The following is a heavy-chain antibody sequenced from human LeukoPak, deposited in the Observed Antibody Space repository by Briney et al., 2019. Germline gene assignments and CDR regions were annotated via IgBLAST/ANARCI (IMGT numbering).Heavy chain of an antibody. Sequence: SEALSLTCNLSGGSISTYYWSWMRQPPGKELEWIGYVYYSGTTNYSPSLKSRVTMSVDTSKNQFSLNLNSVTAADTAVYYCARGYSRSSLWFDPWGQGTLVTVSS. J-gene: IGHJ5*02. D-gene: IGHD6-6*01. CDR1: GGSISTYY. CDR2: VYYSGTT. V-gene: IGHV4-59*01. CDR3: ARGYSRSSLWFDP.